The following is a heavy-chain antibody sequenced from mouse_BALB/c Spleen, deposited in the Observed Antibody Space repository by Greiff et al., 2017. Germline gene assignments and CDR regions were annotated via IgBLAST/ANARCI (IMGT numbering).Heavy chain of an antibody. CDR1: GFTFSSFG. V-gene: IGHV5-17*02. J-gene: IGHJ3*01. D-gene: IGHD2-1*01. Sequence: EVKLVESGGGLVQPGGSRKLSCAASGFTFSSFGMHWVRQAPEKGLEWVAYISSGSTTIYYADTVKGRFTISRDNPKNTLFLQMTSLRSEDTAMYYCARTEYGNCGAYWGQGTLVTVSA. CDR3: ARTEYGNCGAY. CDR2: ISSGSTTI.